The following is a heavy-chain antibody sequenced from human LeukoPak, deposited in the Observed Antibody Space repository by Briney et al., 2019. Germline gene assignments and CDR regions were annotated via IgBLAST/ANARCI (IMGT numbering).Heavy chain of an antibody. CDR3: ARDYLPQTGWFDP. D-gene: IGHD1-14*01. V-gene: IGHV4-59*01. CDR2: IYYSGST. J-gene: IGHJ5*02. CDR1: GGSISSYY. Sequence: PSETLSLTCTVSGGSISSYYWSWIRQPAGKGLEWIGYIYYSGSTNYNPSLKSRVTISVDTSKNQFSLKLSSVTAADTAVYYCARDYLPQTGWFDPWGQGTLVTVSS.